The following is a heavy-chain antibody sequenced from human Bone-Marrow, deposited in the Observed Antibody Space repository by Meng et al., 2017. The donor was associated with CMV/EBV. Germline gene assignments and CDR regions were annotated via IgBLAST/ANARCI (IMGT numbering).Heavy chain of an antibody. CDR2: INNDGSIT. CDR3: VRPYCDSTTCYPYFDY. CDR1: GFSFSDYW. D-gene: IGHD2-2*01. V-gene: IGHV3-74*01. J-gene: IGHJ4*02. Sequence: GGSLRLSCAASGFSFSDYWMHWVRQAPGKGLLWVSRINNDGSITSHADSVKGRFTISRDNAKNRLYLEMNSLRADDTAVYYCVRPYCDSTTCYPYFDYWGQGKLVTVSS.